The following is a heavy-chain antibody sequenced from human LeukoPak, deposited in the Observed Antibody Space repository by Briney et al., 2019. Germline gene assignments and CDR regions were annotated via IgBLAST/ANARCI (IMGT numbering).Heavy chain of an antibody. CDR2: ISNNGGST. CDR3: ARELYGDSDTSYFDY. CDR1: EFTFSTYA. V-gene: IGHV3-64*01. J-gene: IGHJ4*02. Sequence: PGGSLRLSCAASEFTFSTYAMHWVRQAPGKGLEYVSAISNNGGSTYYANSVKGRFTISRDNSKNTLYLQMGSLRADDMAVYYCARELYGDSDTSYFDYWGQGTLVTVSS. D-gene: IGHD4-17*01.